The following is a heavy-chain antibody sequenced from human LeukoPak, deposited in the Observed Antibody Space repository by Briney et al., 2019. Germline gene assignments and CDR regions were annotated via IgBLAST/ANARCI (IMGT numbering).Heavy chain of an antibody. CDR2: INHSGST. J-gene: IGHJ6*03. CDR1: GFTFSNAW. V-gene: IGHV4-34*01. Sequence: PGGSLRLSCAASGFTFSNAWMSWVRQAPGKGLEWIGEINHSGSTNYNPSLKGRVTISVDTSKNQFSLKLSSVTAADTAVYYCARLRYGSGRENYYMDVWGKGTTVTISS. D-gene: IGHD3-10*01. CDR3: ARLRYGSGRENYYMDV.